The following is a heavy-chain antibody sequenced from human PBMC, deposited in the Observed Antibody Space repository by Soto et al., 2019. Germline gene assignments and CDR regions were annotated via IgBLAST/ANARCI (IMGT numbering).Heavy chain of an antibody. D-gene: IGHD3-10*01. CDR1: GDTFSFYT. Sequence: QVQLVQSGVELKRPGSSVKVSRKASGDTFSFYTINWVRQAPGLGLEWMGRVNPILSMSNYAQKFQGRVTMTADKSTSTAYMELRSLRSEDTAFYYCATSYGSGYPAFDYWGQGALVTVSS. J-gene: IGHJ4*02. CDR2: VNPILSMS. V-gene: IGHV1-69*02. CDR3: ATSYGSGYPAFDY.